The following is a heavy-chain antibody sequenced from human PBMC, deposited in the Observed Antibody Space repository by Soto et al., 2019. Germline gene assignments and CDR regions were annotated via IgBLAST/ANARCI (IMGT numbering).Heavy chain of an antibody. V-gene: IGHV1-69*13. D-gene: IGHD5-18*01. J-gene: IGHJ4*02. CDR1: GGTFSSYA. CDR3: ARAMPRPGYSYGYRDFDY. CDR2: IIPIFGTA. Sequence: GASVKVSCKASGGTFSSYAISWVRQAPGQGLEWMGGIIPIFGTANYAQKFQGRVTITADESTGTAYMELSSLRSEDTAVYYCARAMPRPGYSYGYRDFDYWGQGTLVTVSS.